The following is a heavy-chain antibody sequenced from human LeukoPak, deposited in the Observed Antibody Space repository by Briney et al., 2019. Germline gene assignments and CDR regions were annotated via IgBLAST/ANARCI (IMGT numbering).Heavy chain of an antibody. V-gene: IGHV4-59*01. D-gene: IGHD3-22*01. CDR2: IYYNGGSGST. CDR3: ARSSSGRTPPGY. Sequence: PSETLSLTCTVSGGSINNYYWSWIRQSPGKGLEWIGYIYYNGGSGSTNYNPSFKSRVTISVDMSKNQFSLKLNSVAAADTAVYYCARSSSGRTPPGYWGQGTLVTVSS. CDR1: GGSINNYY. J-gene: IGHJ4*02.